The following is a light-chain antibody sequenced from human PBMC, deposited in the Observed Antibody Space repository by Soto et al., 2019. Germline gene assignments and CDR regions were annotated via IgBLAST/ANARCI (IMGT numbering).Light chain of an antibody. Sequence: QSALTQPASVCGSPGQSITISCTGTSSDVGGHNYVSWYQQHPGTAPKLMIYEVTNRPSGVSNRFSGSKSGNTASLTISGLQAEDEADYYCSSYTSSTTLDVVFGGGTKVTVL. J-gene: IGLJ2*01. CDR1: SSDVGGHNY. CDR2: EVT. CDR3: SSYTSSTTLDVV. V-gene: IGLV2-14*01.